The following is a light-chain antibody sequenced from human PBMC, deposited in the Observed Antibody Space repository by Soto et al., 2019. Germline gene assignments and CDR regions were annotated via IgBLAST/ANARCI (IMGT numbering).Light chain of an antibody. V-gene: IGLV1-40*01. CDR2: GNN. Sequence: QSVLTQSPSVTGAPGQRVTISCTGSSSNIGAGYDVHWYQQVPGTAPKLLIYGNNNRPSGVPDRFSGSKSGTSASLAITGLQAEDGADYYCQSYDSSLSGFVFATGTKLTVL. CDR1: SSNIGAGYD. CDR3: QSYDSSLSGFV. J-gene: IGLJ1*01.